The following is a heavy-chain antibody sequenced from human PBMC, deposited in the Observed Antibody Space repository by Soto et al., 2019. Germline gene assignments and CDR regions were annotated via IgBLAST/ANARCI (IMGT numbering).Heavy chain of an antibody. V-gene: IGHV3-21*01. J-gene: IGHJ4*02. CDR1: GFTFSSYS. Sequence: GPLRLSCAASGFTFSSYSMNWVRQAPGKGLEWVSSISSSSSYIYYADSVKGRFTISRDNAKNSLYLQMNSLRAEDTAVYYCARVTGIAAAGKIDYWGQGTLVTVSS. CDR3: ARVTGIAAAGKIDY. CDR2: ISSSSSYI. D-gene: IGHD6-13*01.